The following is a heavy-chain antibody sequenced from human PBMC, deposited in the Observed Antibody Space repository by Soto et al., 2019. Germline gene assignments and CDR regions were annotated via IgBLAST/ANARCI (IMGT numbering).Heavy chain of an antibody. Sequence: QVQLQESGPGLVKPSGTLSLTCAVSGGSFTSKNWWTWVRQPPGQGLAWNGEIYRPGSTNYNQSLKSRVTISLDKAENQFSLKVTSLTAEDTAVYYCASRDPGTSVDYWGQGTLVTVSS. CDR2: IYRPGST. J-gene: IGHJ4*02. V-gene: IGHV4-4*02. CDR3: ASRDPGTSVDY. D-gene: IGHD1-7*01. CDR1: GGSFTSKNW.